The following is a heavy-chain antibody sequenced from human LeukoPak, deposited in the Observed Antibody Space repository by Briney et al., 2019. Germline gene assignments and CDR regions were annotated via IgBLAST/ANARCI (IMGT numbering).Heavy chain of an antibody. J-gene: IGHJ4*02. CDR2: INPNSGGT. CDR1: GYTFTGYY. CDR3: AKGLNYYDSSGPTPYYFDY. D-gene: IGHD3-22*01. Sequence: ASVKVSCKASGYTFTGYYMHLVRQAPGQGLEWMGWINPNSGGTNYEQKFQGRVTMTRDTSISTAYMELSRLRSDDTAVYYCAKGLNYYDSSGPTPYYFDYWGQGTLVTGSS. V-gene: IGHV1-2*02.